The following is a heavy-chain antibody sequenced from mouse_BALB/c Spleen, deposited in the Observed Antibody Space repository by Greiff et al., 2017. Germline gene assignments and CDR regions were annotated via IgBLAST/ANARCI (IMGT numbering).Heavy chain of an antibody. D-gene: IGHD2-1*01. V-gene: IGHV5-12-2*01. CDR2: ISNGGGST. CDR3: ARHPLMGNSYWYFDV. J-gene: IGHJ1*01. CDR1: GFTFSSYT. Sequence: EVQVVESGGGLVQPGGSLKLSCAASGFTFSSYTMSWVRQTPEKRLEWVAYISNGGGSTYYPDTVKGRFTISRDNAKNTLYLQMSSLKSEDTAMYYCARHPLMGNSYWYFDVWGAGTTVTVSS.